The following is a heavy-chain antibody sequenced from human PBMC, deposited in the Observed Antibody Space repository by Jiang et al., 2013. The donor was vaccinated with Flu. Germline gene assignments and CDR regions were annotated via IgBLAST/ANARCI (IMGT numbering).Heavy chain of an antibody. J-gene: IGHJ3*02. Sequence: KSRVTISVDTSKNQFSLKLSSVTAADTAVYYCARGNMVRGVIGAFDIWGQGTMVTVSS. D-gene: IGHD3-10*01. V-gene: IGHV4-30-2*05. CDR3: ARGNMVRGVIGAFDI.